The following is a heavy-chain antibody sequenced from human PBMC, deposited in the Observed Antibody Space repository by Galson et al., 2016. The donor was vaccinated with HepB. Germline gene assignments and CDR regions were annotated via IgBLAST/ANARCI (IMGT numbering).Heavy chain of an antibody. CDR2: INWNGGST. CDR1: GFTFDDYG. J-gene: IGHJ4*02. D-gene: IGHD3-22*01. Sequence: SLRLSCAASGFTFDDYGMSWVRQAPGKGLEWVSGINWNGGSTGYADSVKGRFTISRDNAKNSLYLQMNSLRAEDTALYHCARVSPKDYSDSSGYLPYYFVYWGQGSLVTVSS. V-gene: IGHV3-20*01. CDR3: ARVSPKDYSDSSGYLPYYFVY.